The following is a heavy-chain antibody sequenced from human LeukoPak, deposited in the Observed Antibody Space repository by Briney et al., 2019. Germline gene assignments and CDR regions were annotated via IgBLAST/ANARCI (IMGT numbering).Heavy chain of an antibody. J-gene: IGHJ4*02. V-gene: IGHV3-43*02. CDR2: ISGDGDST. D-gene: IGHD6-13*01. CDR1: GFSFDDYA. CDR3: AKDTGITPSGISGFFDF. Sequence: GGSLRLSCAASGFSFDDYAMHWVRQAPGKGLEWVSLISGDGDSTYYADSVKGRFTISRDNSKDSLYLQMNSLRTEDTALYYGAKDTGITPSGISGFFDFWGQGTLVTVSS.